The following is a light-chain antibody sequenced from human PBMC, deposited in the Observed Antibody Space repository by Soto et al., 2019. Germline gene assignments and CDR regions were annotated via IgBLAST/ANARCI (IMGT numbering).Light chain of an antibody. CDR3: SLSYSGAVV. J-gene: IGLJ2*01. CDR2: DTS. CDR1: TGTVTSGHY. Sequence: QAVVTQEPSLTVSPGGTVTLTCGSSTGTVTSGHYPYWFQQKPGQAPRTLIYDTSNKHSWTPARFSGSLLGGRAALTLSGAQPEDEAEYFCSLSYSGAVVFGGGTKVTVL. V-gene: IGLV7-46*01.